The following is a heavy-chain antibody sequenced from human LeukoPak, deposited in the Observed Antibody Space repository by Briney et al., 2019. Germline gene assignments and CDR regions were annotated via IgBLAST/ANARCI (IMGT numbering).Heavy chain of an antibody. J-gene: IGHJ4*02. Sequence: PGGSLRLSCAASGFTFSSYSMNWVRQAPGKGLEWVSSISSSSSYIYYAGSVKGRFTISRDNAKNSLYLQMNSLRAEDTAVYYCARALPGYSSGWYDYWGQGTLVTVSS. CDR2: ISSSSSYI. D-gene: IGHD6-19*01. CDR1: GFTFSSYS. CDR3: ARALPGYSSGWYDY. V-gene: IGHV3-21*01.